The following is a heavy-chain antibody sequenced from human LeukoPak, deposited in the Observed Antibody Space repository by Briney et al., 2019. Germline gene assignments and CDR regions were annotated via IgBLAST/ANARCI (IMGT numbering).Heavy chain of an antibody. D-gene: IGHD2-15*01. CDR3: ARSRYCSGGNCYSNNALDI. Sequence: SETLSLTCSVSGDSLSSGGYYWSWIRQHPGKGLEYIGYIYHTGGTYYNPSLKSRVTISVDTSNNQFSLKLNSVSAADTAVYYCARSRYCSGGNCYSNNALDIWGQGTVVTVSS. CDR2: IYHTGGT. CDR1: GDSLSSGGYY. V-gene: IGHV4-31*03. J-gene: IGHJ3*02.